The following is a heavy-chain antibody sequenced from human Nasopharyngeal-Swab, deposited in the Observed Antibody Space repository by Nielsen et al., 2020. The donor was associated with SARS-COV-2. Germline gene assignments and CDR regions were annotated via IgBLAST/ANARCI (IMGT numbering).Heavy chain of an antibody. J-gene: IGHJ6*02. CDR2: INHSGST. CDR3: ARGSYSASSDGEKYYYHGMDV. CDR1: GGSFSGYY. V-gene: IGHV4-34*01. Sequence: SETLSLTCGVYGGSFSGYYWNWIRQPPGKGLEWIGEINHSGSTYYSPFLKIRVTISVDTSNNQFSLRLSSVTAADTAVYYCARGSYSASSDGEKYYYHGMDVWGQGTTVTVSS. D-gene: IGHD6-6*01.